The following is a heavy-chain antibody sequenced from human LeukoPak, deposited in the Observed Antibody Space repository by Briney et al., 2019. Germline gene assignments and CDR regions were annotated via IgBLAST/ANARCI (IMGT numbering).Heavy chain of an antibody. CDR1: GGSISSGSYY. Sequence: PSETLSLTCTVSGGSISSGSYYWSWIRQPAGKGLEWIGRIYTSGSTNYNPSLKSRVTISVDTSKNQFSLKLSSVTAADTAVYYCARGHYPYGSGSAGFDPWGQGTLVTVSS. D-gene: IGHD3-10*01. CDR3: ARGHYPYGSGSAGFDP. V-gene: IGHV4-61*02. J-gene: IGHJ5*02. CDR2: IYTSGST.